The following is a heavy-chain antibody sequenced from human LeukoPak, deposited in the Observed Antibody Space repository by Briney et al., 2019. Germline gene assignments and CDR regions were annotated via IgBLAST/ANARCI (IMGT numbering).Heavy chain of an antibody. CDR1: GVSINSGDYY. Sequence: SQTLSVTCTVSGVSINSGDYYWSWIRQPPGKGLEWIGYMYYSGSTYYNPSLKSRVTISADTSKNQFSLKLSSVTAADTAVYYCARPYYYDSRIDPWGQGTLVTVSS. V-gene: IGHV4-30-4*01. D-gene: IGHD3-22*01. J-gene: IGHJ5*02. CDR3: ARPYYYDSRIDP. CDR2: MYYSGST.